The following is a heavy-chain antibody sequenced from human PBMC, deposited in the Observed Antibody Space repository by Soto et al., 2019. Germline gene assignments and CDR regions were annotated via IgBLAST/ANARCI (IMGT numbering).Heavy chain of an antibody. CDR2: INSDGSST. CDR1: GFTFSSYW. Sequence: GESLKISCAASGFTFSSYWMHWVRQAPGKGLVWVSRINSDGSSTSYADSVKGRFTISRDNAKNTLYLQMNSLRAEDTAVYYCARLRGGSIGIHYYGMDVWGQGTTVTVSS. J-gene: IGHJ6*02. V-gene: IGHV3-74*01. D-gene: IGHD3-16*01. CDR3: ARLRGGSIGIHYYGMDV.